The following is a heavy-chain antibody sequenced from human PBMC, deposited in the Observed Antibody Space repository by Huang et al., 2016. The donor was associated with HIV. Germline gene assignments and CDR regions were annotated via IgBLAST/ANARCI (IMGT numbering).Heavy chain of an antibody. V-gene: IGHV1-24*01. D-gene: IGHD2-21*01. CDR1: GYTVTELS. CDR2: FAPEHGET. CDR3: AAGYDTYYDI. J-gene: IGHJ3*02. Sequence: GAEVKKPGASVKVSCKVSGYTVTELSIHWVRQAPGKGLEWMGGFAPEHGETIYAQNVQGRVTMTEDTSTDTAYMELHSLRPEDTAVYYCAAGYDTYYDIWGQGTMVIASS.